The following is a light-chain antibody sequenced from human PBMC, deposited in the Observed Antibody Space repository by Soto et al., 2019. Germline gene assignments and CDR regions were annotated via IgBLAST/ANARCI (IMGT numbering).Light chain of an antibody. J-gene: IGKJ1*01. CDR3: QQHYSTPPWT. CDR2: WAS. CDR1: QSVLYSSNNKNY. V-gene: IGKV4-1*01. Sequence: DIVMTQSPDSLAVSLGERATINCKSSQSVLYSSNNKNYLAWYQQKPGQPPKLLIYWASTRESGVSDRFSGSVSGTDFPLTISSLQAEDVAFYYCQQHYSTPPWTFGQGTKVEIK.